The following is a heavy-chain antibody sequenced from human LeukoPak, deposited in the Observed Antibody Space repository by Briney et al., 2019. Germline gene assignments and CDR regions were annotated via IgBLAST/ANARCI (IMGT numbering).Heavy chain of an antibody. D-gene: IGHD5-12*01. Sequence: GGSLRLSCAASGFTFSSYSMNWVRQAPGKGLEWVSSISSSSSYIYYADSVKGRFTISRDNAKNSLYLQMNSLRAEDTAVYYCARDHSGYESGYWGQGTLVTVPS. V-gene: IGHV3-21*01. CDR1: GFTFSSYS. J-gene: IGHJ4*02. CDR3: ARDHSGYESGY. CDR2: ISSSSSYI.